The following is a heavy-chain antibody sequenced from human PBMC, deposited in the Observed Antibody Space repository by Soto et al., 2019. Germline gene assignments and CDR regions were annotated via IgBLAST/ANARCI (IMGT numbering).Heavy chain of an antibody. CDR2: IIPILGIA. Sequence: SGKASCKASGGTFSSYTISWVRQAPGQGLEWMGRIIPILGIANYAQKFQGRVTITADKSTSTAYMELSSLRSEDTAVYYCACISVKRWRPRDFVYSDQGLLVTGS. CDR1: GGTFSSYT. CDR3: ACISVKRWRPRDFVY. V-gene: IGHV1-69*02. J-gene: IGHJ4*02. D-gene: IGHD2-21*02.